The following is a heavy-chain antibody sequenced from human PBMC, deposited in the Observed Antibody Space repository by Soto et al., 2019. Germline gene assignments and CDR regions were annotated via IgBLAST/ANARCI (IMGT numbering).Heavy chain of an antibody. J-gene: IGHJ6*02. CDR3: AREGGAARPPGLREV. Sequence: PSETLSLTCAVYVGSFSGYYWSLIRQPPGKGLEWIGEINHSGSTNYNPSLKSRVTISVDTSKNQFSLKLSSVTAADTAVYYCAREGGAARPPGLREVWGQGTTVTVSS. D-gene: IGHD6-6*01. CDR2: INHSGST. CDR1: VGSFSGYY. V-gene: IGHV4-34*01.